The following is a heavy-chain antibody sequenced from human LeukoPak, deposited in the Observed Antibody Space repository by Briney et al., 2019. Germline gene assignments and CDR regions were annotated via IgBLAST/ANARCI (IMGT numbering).Heavy chain of an antibody. V-gene: IGHV3-30*01. J-gene: IGHJ4*02. CDR3: AREGDRRFTFDY. Sequence: PGRSLRLSCAASGSTFSGHLLHWVRQAPGKGLEWVGGTAYDGAEKYYADSVRGRFAISRDNSKSTVYLEMNSLRPEDAAVYYCAREGDRRFTFDYWGRGTLVTVSS. D-gene: IGHD3-10*01. CDR2: TAYDGAEK. CDR1: GSTFSGHL.